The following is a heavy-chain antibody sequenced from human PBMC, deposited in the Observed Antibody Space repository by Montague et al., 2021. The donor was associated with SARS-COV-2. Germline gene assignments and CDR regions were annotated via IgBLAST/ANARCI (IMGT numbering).Heavy chain of an antibody. CDR2: FYNDGGT. CDR1: GFSVTNNY. CDR3: ARARGGTGYSRNYFDY. V-gene: IGHV3-53*01. D-gene: IGHD3-22*01. J-gene: IGHJ4*02. Sequence: SLRLSCAASGFSVTNNYMSWVRQAPGKGLEWVSVFYNDGGTYYANSVKGRLIISRDNSRNRLFLQMKSLRAEDTAVYYCARARGGTGYSRNYFDYWGQGTMVTVSS.